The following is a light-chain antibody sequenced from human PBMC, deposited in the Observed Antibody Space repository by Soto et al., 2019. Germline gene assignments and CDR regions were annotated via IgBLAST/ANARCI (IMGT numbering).Light chain of an antibody. CDR2: GAS. Sequence: EVVMTQSPATLSVSPGDRATLSCRASQSVLTNLAWYQQKPGQAPRLPIYGASTRATGIPARFSGSGSGTEFTLTTGSLQSEDFAVYFCQQYNNWPWTFGQGTKVEIK. V-gene: IGKV3-15*01. CDR3: QQYNNWPWT. J-gene: IGKJ1*01. CDR1: QSVLTN.